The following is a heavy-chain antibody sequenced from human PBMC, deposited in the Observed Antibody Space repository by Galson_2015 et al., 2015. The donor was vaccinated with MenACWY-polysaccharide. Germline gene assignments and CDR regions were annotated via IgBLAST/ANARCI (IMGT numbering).Heavy chain of an antibody. J-gene: IGHJ5*01. CDR1: GASIGSGDDYY. CDR3: ARAPRGLWFGDA. CDR2: IYYSGST. Sequence: TLSLTCTVSGASIGSGDDYYWTWIRQRPGKGLEWIGDIYYSGSTYYNPSLKSRVIISQDTSKNQFSLNLSSVTAADTAAYYCARAPRGLWFGDASGHGTLVTVSS. D-gene: IGHD3-10*01. V-gene: IGHV4-31*03.